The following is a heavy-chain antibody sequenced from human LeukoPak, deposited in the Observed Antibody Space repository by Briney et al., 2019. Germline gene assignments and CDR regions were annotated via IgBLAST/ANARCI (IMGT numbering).Heavy chain of an antibody. CDR3: STSLQRYYYGSGSYYNKEARPFDY. J-gene: IGHJ4*02. D-gene: IGHD3-10*01. CDR1: GYSFTSHW. CDR2: IYPDDSDT. V-gene: IGHV5-51*01. Sequence: GESLKISCKGSGYSFTSHWIGWVRQMPGKGLEWMGIIYPDDSDTRYSPSFQGQVTISADKSISTAYLQWSSLKASDPAMYYRSTSLQRYYYGSGSYYNKEARPFDYWGQGPLVTVSS.